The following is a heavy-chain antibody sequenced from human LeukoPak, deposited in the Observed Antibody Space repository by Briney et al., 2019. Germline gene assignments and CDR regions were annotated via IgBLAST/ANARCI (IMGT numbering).Heavy chain of an antibody. Sequence: PGGSLRLSCAASGFTFSSYAMHWVRQAPGKGLEWVAVISYDGSNKYYADSVKGRFTISRDNAKNSLYLQMNSLRAEDTAVYYCARGQDIVVVPAANQGDEYYFDYWGQGTLVTVSS. V-gene: IGHV3-30-3*01. CDR3: ARGQDIVVVPAANQGDEYYFDY. CDR1: GFTFSSYA. CDR2: ISYDGSNK. J-gene: IGHJ4*02. D-gene: IGHD2-2*01.